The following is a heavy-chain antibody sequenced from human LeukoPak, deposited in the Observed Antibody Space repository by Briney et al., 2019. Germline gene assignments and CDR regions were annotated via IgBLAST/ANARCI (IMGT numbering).Heavy chain of an antibody. Sequence: GGSLRLSCAASGFTFNTYAMSWVRQAPWERLQWVSGISDSGGNTYYADSVRGRFSISRDNSKNTLYLQMNSLRAEDTGVYYCAKVIALDTSMGIFDHWGQGTLVTVSS. V-gene: IGHV3-23*01. D-gene: IGHD5-18*01. CDR2: ISDSGGNT. J-gene: IGHJ4*02. CDR1: GFTFNTYA. CDR3: AKVIALDTSMGIFDH.